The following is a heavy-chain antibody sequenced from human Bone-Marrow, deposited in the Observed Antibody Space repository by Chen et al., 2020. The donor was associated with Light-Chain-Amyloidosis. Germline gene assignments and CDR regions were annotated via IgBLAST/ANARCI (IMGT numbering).Heavy chain of an antibody. CDR3: AKDGVSVLSGADAFDI. CDR1: GFTFDDYA. CDR2: ISGDGGST. J-gene: IGHJ3*02. D-gene: IGHD6-25*01. Sequence: EVQLVESGGGVVQPGGSLRLSCAASGFTFDDYAMHWVRQAPGKGLEWVSLISGDGGSTYYADSVKGRFTISRDNSKNSLYLQMNSLRTEDTALYYCAKDGVSVLSGADAFDIWGQGTIVTVSS. V-gene: IGHV3-43*02.